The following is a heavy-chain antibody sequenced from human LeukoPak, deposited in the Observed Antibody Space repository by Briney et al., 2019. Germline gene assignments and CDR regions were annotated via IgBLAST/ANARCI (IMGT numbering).Heavy chain of an antibody. Sequence: TSETLSLTCTVSGGTISSSSYYWGWIRQPPGKGLEWIRSIYYSGSTYYNPSLKSRVTISVDTSKNQFSLKLSSVTAADTAVYYCARASLHYDFWSGREATYYFDYWGQGTLVTVSS. D-gene: IGHD3-3*01. CDR2: IYYSGST. CDR3: ARASLHYDFWSGREATYYFDY. V-gene: IGHV4-39*07. J-gene: IGHJ4*02. CDR1: GGTISSSSYY.